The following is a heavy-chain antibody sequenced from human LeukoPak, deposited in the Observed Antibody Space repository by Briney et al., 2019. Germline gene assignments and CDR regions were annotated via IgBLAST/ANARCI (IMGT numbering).Heavy chain of an antibody. CDR2: INPNSGGT. J-gene: IGHJ4*02. Sequence: ASVKVSCKASGYTFTGYYMHWVRQAPAQGLEWMGRINPNSGGTNYAQKFQGRVTMTRDTSISTAYMELSRLRSDDTAVYYCARRGIAAAGTDYWGQGTLVTVSS. D-gene: IGHD6-13*01. CDR3: ARRGIAAAGTDY. V-gene: IGHV1-2*06. CDR1: GYTFTGYY.